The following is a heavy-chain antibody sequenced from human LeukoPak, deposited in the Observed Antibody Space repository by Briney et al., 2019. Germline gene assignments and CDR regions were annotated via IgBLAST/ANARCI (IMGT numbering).Heavy chain of an antibody. V-gene: IGHV4-59*01. J-gene: IGHJ3*02. CDR2: VYYTGST. CDR1: GGSISNYY. CDR3: ARKNDFEI. Sequence: PSETLSLTCPVSGGSISNYYYWTWIRQPPGKGLEWIGYVYYTGSTNFNPSLKSRVTISVDMSKSQFSLRLTSVTAADTAVYYCARKNDFEIWGQGTLVTVSS. D-gene: IGHD2/OR15-2a*01.